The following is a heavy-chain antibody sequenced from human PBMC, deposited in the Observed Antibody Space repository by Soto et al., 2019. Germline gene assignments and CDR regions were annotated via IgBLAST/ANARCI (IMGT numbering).Heavy chain of an antibody. J-gene: IGHJ5*01. CDR1: GGTFSSYA. CDR3: ARVTCMVRGVIDNWFDT. V-gene: IGHV1-69*01. Sequence: QVPLVQSGAEVKKPGSSVTVSCKASGGTFSSYAIHWVRQAPGQGLEWMGGIIPMYGPAKYAQRFQGRVTITADESTTTVYKELTSLTSQDTAVYYCARVTCMVRGVIDNWFDTWGHGTLVTVSS. D-gene: IGHD3-10*01. CDR2: IIPMYGPA.